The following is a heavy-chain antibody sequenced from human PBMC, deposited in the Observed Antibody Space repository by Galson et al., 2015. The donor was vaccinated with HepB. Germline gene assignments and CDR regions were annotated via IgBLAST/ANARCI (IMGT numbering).Heavy chain of an antibody. CDR1: GGSISSYY. CDR3: ARFYDADFDY. CDR2: IYYSGST. V-gene: IGHV4-59*01. Sequence: ETLSLTCTVSGGSISSYYWSWLRQPPGKGLEWIGYIYYSGSTNYNPSLKSRVTISVDTSKNQFSLKLSSVTAADTAVYYCARFYDADFDYWGQGTLVTVSS. D-gene: IGHD3-3*01. J-gene: IGHJ4*02.